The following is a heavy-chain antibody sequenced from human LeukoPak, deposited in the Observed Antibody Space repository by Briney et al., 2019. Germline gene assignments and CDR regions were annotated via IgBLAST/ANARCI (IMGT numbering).Heavy chain of an antibody. D-gene: IGHD3-10*01. CDR1: GFTFSSYA. V-gene: IGHV3-30*18. Sequence: GGSLRLSCAASGFTFSSYAMHWVRQAPGKGLEWVAVISYDGSNNYADSVKGRFTISRDNSKNTLNLQMNSLRAEDTAVYYCVKDRTGTYTLDYWGQGTLVTVSS. J-gene: IGHJ4*02. CDR3: VKDRTGTYTLDY. CDR2: ISYDGSN.